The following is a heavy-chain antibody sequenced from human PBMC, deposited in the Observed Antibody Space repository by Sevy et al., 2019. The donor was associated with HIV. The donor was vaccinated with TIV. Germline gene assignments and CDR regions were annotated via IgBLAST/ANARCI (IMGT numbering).Heavy chain of an antibody. D-gene: IGHD1-1*01. V-gene: IGHV4-59*01. Sequence: SETLSLTCSVSGGSISSYFWTWVRQSPGKGLEWIGNIYFTGNTDYSPSLKSRVTLSLDTSKSHFSLILNSVTAADTAVYYCARDSTTRPMVLDYWGQGTLVTVSS. CDR1: GGSISSYF. CDR3: ARDSTTRPMVLDY. J-gene: IGHJ4*02. CDR2: IYFTGNT.